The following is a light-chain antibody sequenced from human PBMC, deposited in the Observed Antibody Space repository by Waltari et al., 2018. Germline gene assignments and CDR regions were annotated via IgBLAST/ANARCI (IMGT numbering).Light chain of an antibody. CDR1: SFNIGTSYE. J-gene: IGLJ2*01. CDR3: QSYDSTLGGWGV. V-gene: IGLV1-40*01. CDR2: NNN. Sequence: QSVLTQPPSVSGAPGQGVTISCTGSSFNIGTSYEVHCYQQLPGAAPKLLIYNNNNRPSGVPDRFLGSTSGTSASLTITGLQPEDEADYYCQSYDSTLGGWGVFGGGTKLTVL.